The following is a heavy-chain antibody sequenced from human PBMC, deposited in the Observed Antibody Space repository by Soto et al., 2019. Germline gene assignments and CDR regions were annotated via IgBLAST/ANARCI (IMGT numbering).Heavy chain of an antibody. CDR2: IYHSGST. J-gene: IGHJ5*02. D-gene: IGHD3-10*01. CDR1: GGSISSSNW. V-gene: IGHV4-4*02. Sequence: PSETLSLTCAVSGGSISSSNWWSWVRQPPGKGLEWIGEIYHSGSTNYNPSLKSRVTISVDKSKNQFSLKLSSVTAADTAVYYCATDTLWFGEMGSWPGRGFDPWGQGTLVTVSS. CDR3: ATDTLWFGEMGSWPGRGFDP.